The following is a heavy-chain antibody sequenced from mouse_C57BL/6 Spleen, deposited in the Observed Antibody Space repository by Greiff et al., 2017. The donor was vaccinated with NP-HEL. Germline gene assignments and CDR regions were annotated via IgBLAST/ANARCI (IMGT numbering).Heavy chain of an antibody. D-gene: IGHD1-1*01. CDR3: ARRPFTTVVARYFDY. CDR2: ILPGSGST. V-gene: IGHV1-9*01. Sequence: QVQLKQSGAELMKPGASVKLSCKATGYTFTGYWIEWVKQRPGHGLEWIGEILPGSGSTNYNEKFKGKATFTADTSSNTAYMQLSSLTTEDSAIYYCARRPFTTVVARYFDYWGQGTTLTVSS. CDR1: GYTFTGYW. J-gene: IGHJ2*01.